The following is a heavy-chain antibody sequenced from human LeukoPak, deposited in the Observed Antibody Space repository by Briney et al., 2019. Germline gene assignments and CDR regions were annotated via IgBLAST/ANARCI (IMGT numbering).Heavy chain of an antibody. J-gene: IGHJ4*02. D-gene: IGHD3-16*02. CDR3: ARVTGITFGGVIVPYYFDY. V-gene: IGHV1-18*01. CDR1: GYTFTSYG. Sequence: ASVKVSCKASGYTFTSYGISWVRQASGQGLEWMGWISAYNGNTNYAQKLQGRVTMTTDTSTSTAYMELRSLRSDDTAVYYCARVTGITFGGVIVPYYFDYWGQGTLVTVSS. CDR2: ISAYNGNT.